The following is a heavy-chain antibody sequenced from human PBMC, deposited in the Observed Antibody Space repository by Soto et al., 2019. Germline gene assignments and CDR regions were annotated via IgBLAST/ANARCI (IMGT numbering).Heavy chain of an antibody. D-gene: IGHD6-13*01. Sequence: SETLSLTCAVYGGSFSGYYWSWIRQPPGKGLEWIGEINHSGSTNYNPSLKSRVTISVDTSKNQFSLKLSSVTAADTAVYYCARGPPQPFDYWGQGTLVTVSS. CDR2: INHSGST. V-gene: IGHV4-34*01. J-gene: IGHJ4*02. CDR3: ARGPPQPFDY. CDR1: GGSFSGYY.